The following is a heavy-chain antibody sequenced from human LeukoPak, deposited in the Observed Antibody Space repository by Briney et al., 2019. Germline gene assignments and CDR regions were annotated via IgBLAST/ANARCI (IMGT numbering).Heavy chain of an antibody. CDR3: ARRNSEYYYGMDV. D-gene: IGHD1-14*01. CDR2: IYDSGTT. CDR1: GFTVSSNY. J-gene: IGHJ6*02. Sequence: GGSLRLSCATSGFTVSSNYMSWVRQAPGKGLEWVSVIYDSGTTYYADSVKGRFLIFRDTSKNTVDLQMNSLRVEDTAVYYCARRNSEYYYGMDVWGQGTTVTVSS. V-gene: IGHV3-53*01.